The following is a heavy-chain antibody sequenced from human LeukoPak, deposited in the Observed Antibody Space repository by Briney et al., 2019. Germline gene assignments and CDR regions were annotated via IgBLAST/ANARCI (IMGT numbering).Heavy chain of an antibody. D-gene: IGHD5-24*01. J-gene: IGHJ4*02. Sequence: AETLSCTCTVSGGSISSHYWSWIPPPPGKGLEWIGYIYYSGSTNYNPSLKSRVTISVDTSKSQFSLKLSSVTAADTAVYYCARGAGWLPLVWGQGTLVTVSS. CDR1: GGSISSHY. CDR3: ARGAGWLPLV. V-gene: IGHV4-59*11. CDR2: IYYSGST.